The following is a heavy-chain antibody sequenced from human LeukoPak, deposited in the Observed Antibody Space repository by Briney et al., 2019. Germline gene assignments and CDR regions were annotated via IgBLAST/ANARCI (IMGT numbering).Heavy chain of an antibody. CDR1: VFTFSSYS. D-gene: IGHD2-2*02. J-gene: IGHJ4*02. CDR3: AITPGLNCSSTSCYTIAQDY. Sequence: GGSLRLSCAASVFTFSSYSMNWVRHAPWRGLEWVSCISSSSSYIYYADSVKGRFTISRDNAKNSLYLQMNSLRAEDTAVYYCAITPGLNCSSTSCYTIAQDYWGQGTLVTVSS. V-gene: IGHV3-21*01. CDR2: ISSSSSYI.